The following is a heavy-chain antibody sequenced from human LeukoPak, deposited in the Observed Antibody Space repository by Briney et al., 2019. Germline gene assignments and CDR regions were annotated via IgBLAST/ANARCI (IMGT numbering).Heavy chain of an antibody. CDR1: GGSFSGYY. J-gene: IGHJ5*01. V-gene: IGHV4-34*01. CDR3: ARGLPIISMLRGVKPSVMFDS. Sequence: SETLSLTCAAYGGSFSGYYWSWIRQPPGKGLEWIGEINHSGSTNYNPSLKSRLSISIDPYKTQFALGLSTVTAADTAVYYCARGLPIISMLRGVKPSVMFDSWGQGTLVTVSS. CDR2: INHSGST. D-gene: IGHD3-10*01.